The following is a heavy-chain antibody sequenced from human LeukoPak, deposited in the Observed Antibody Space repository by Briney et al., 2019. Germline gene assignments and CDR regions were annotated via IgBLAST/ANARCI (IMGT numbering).Heavy chain of an antibody. CDR2: IKSKTDGGTT. Sequence: GGSLRLSCAASGFTFSNAWMSWVRQAPGKGLEWVGRIKSKTDGGTTDYAAPVKGRFTISRDDSKNTLYLQMNSLKTEDTAVYYCTTEDVPAASAFDYWGQGTLVTVSS. V-gene: IGHV3-15*01. CDR1: GFTFSNAW. D-gene: IGHD2-2*01. J-gene: IGHJ4*02. CDR3: TTEDVPAASAFDY.